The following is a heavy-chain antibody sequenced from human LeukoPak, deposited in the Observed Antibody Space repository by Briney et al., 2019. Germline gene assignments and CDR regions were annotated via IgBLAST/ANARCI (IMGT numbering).Heavy chain of an antibody. V-gene: IGHV1-3*03. CDR2: INTGNGNT. CDR1: EYTFTSYA. D-gene: IGHD6-19*01. CDR3: ARVVRYSGGPLTDLLPYYFDY. J-gene: IGHJ4*02. Sequence: ASVKVSCHASEYTFTSYAMHWVRQAPGQRLEWMGWINTGNGNTKYSQEFQGRVTITRDTSASTAYMELSSLRSDDMAVYYCARVVRYSGGPLTDLLPYYFDYWGQGTLVTVSS.